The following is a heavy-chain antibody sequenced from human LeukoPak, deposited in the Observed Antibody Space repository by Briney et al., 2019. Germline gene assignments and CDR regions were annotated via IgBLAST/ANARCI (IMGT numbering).Heavy chain of an antibody. Sequence: PGGSLRLSCAASGFIFSTYWMMWARQALGKGLEWVANMKGDGSEIHYVDSVKGRFTISRDNAKNSLYLQMNSLRPEDTAVYYCARPAYTAAYDLWGQGTMVTVSS. V-gene: IGHV3-7*01. CDR3: ARPAYTAAYDL. J-gene: IGHJ3*01. CDR1: GFIFSTYW. CDR2: MKGDGSEI. D-gene: IGHD3-16*01.